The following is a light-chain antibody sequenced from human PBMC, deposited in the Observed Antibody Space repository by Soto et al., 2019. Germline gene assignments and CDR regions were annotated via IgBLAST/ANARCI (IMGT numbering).Light chain of an antibody. CDR1: QIVNSGY. Sequence: EIVLTQSPGTLSLSPGERATLSCRASQIVNSGYLAWYQQKPGQAPRLLFYGVSNRAAGIPDRFSGSGSGTDFTLTISSLEPEDFAVYYCQVYGSSPRYTFGPGTKVEIK. CDR2: GVS. V-gene: IGKV3-20*01. CDR3: QVYGSSPRYT. J-gene: IGKJ2*01.